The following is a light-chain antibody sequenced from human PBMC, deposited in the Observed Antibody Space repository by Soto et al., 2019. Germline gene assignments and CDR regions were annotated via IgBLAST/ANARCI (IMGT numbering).Light chain of an antibody. CDR3: QQYNSYSLT. CDR2: DAS. Sequence: DIQMTQSPSTLSGSVGDRVTITCRASQTISSWLAWYQQKPGKAPKLLIYDASSLESGVPSRFSGSGSGTEFTLTIRSLQPDDFATYYCQQYNSYSLTFGGGTKVDIK. V-gene: IGKV1-5*01. J-gene: IGKJ4*01. CDR1: QTISSW.